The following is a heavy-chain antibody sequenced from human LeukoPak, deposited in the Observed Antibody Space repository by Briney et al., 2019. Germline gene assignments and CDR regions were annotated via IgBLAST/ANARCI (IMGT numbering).Heavy chain of an antibody. CDR3: ARDPDSSGPSYFDY. J-gene: IGHJ4*02. CDR1: GFTFSSYA. V-gene: IGHV3-30-3*01. CDR2: ISYDGSNK. Sequence: GGSLRLSCAASGFTFSSYAMHWVRQAPGKGLEWAAVISYDGSNKYYADSVKGRFTISRDNSKNTLYLQMNSLRAEDTAVYYCARDPDSSGPSYFDYWGQGTLVTVSS. D-gene: IGHD3-22*01.